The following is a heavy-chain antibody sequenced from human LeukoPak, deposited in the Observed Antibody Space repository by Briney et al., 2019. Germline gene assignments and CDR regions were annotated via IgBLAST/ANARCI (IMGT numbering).Heavy chain of an antibody. J-gene: IGHJ6*02. V-gene: IGHV1-18*01. CDR1: GYTFTSYG. Sequence: ASVKVSCKASGYTFTSYGISWVRQAPGQGLEWMGWISAYNGNTNYAQKLQGRVIMTTDTSTSTAYMELRSLRSDDTAVYYCARDCSSTSCYLPDYYYYGMDVWGQGTTVTVSS. CDR3: ARDCSSTSCYLPDYYYYGMDV. CDR2: ISAYNGNT. D-gene: IGHD2-2*01.